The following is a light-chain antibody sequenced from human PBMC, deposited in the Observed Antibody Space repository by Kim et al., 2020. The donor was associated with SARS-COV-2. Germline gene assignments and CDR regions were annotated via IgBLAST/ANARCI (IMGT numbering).Light chain of an antibody. CDR2: TAT. CDR3: QQTYSIPWT. CDR1: ATLNNY. J-gene: IGKJ1*01. V-gene: IGKV1-39*01. Sequence: ASGEDRVTISCRTSATLNNYVNWYQQRPGRAPQLLIYTATNLQGGVPTRFSGSASGTDFTLTISGLQPEDFATYYCQQTYSIPWTFGRGTKVDIK.